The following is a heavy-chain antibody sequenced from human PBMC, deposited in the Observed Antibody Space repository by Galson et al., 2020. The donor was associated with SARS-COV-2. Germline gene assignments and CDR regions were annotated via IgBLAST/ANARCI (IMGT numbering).Heavy chain of an antibody. J-gene: IGHJ6*03. CDR3: ARARPSRSGFYYYYHMDV. D-gene: IGHD3-3*01. CDR2: ITHSGTP. CDR1: GESFSPNY. V-gene: IGHV4-34*01. Sequence: SETLSLTCAVYGESFSPNYWNWVRQPPGRALEWIGEITHSGTPNYSPSLQSRLTISVDTSKNQFSLNLRSVTAADTAVYYCARARPSRSGFYYYYHMDVWSRGTTVTVSS.